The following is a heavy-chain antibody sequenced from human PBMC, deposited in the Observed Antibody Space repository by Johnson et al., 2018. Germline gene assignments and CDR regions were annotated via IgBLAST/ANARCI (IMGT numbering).Heavy chain of an antibody. CDR2: IIPIFGTT. J-gene: IGHJ6*02. Sequence: QVQLLESGAEVKKXGSSXKVXCKASGGTFSSYAISWVRQAPGQGLEWMGGIIPIFGTTNYAQKFQGRVNITADESTSTAYMELSSLRSEDTAVYYCARPNYYGMDVWGQGTTVTVSS. CDR1: GGTFSSYA. V-gene: IGHV1-69*01. CDR3: ARPNYYGMDV.